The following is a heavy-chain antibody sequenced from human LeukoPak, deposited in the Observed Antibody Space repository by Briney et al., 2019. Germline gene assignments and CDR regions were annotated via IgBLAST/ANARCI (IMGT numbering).Heavy chain of an antibody. Sequence: SETLSLTCAVYGGSFSGYYWSWIRQPPGKGLEWIGEINHSGSTNYNPSLKSRVTISVDTSKNQFSLKLSSVTAADTAVYYCARGGLRSKTDYWGQGTLVAVSS. D-gene: IGHD4-17*01. CDR2: INHSGST. CDR1: GGSFSGYY. CDR3: ARGGLRSKTDY. V-gene: IGHV4-34*01. J-gene: IGHJ4*02.